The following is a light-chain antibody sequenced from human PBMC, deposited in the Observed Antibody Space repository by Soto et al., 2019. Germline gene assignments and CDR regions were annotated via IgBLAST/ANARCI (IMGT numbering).Light chain of an antibody. V-gene: IGLV4-69*01. CDR2: LNSDGSH. CDR3: QTWGTGIRV. J-gene: IGLJ2*01. CDR1: SGHSSYA. Sequence: QLVLTQSPSASASLGASVKLTCTLSSGHSSYAIAWHQQQPEKGPRYLMKLNSDGSHSKGDGLPDRFSGSSSGAERYLTIASLQAEEEADYYCQTWGTGIRVFGGGTKVTVL.